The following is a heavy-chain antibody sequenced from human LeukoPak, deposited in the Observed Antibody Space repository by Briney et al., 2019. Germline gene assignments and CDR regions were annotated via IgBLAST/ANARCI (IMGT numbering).Heavy chain of an antibody. Sequence: GGSLRLSCAASGFTFSGSAMPWVRQASGKGLEWVGRIRSKANSYATAYAASVKGRFTISRDDSKNTAYLQMNSLKTEDTAVYYCTRPYCSGGTPSFCRDYWGQGTLVTVSS. CDR1: GFTFSGSA. CDR3: TRPYCSGGTPSFCRDY. V-gene: IGHV3-73*01. CDR2: IRSKANSYAT. J-gene: IGHJ4*02. D-gene: IGHD2-15*01.